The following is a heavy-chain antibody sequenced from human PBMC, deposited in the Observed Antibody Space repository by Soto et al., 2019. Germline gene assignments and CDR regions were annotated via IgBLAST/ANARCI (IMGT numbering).Heavy chain of an antibody. CDR2: ISSSSSYI. J-gene: IGHJ4*02. V-gene: IGHV3-21*01. CDR1: GFTFSSYS. D-gene: IGHD3-22*01. CDR3: ARDPGVQYYDSSGPVYYFDY. Sequence: GGSLRLSCAASGFTFSSYSMTWVRQAPGKGLEWVSSISSSSSYIYYADSVKGRFTISRDNAKNSLYLQMNSLRAEDTAVYYCARDPGVQYYDSSGPVYYFDYWGQGTLVTVSS.